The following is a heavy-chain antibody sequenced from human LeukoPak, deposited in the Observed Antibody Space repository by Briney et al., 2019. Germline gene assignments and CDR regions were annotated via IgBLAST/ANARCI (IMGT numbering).Heavy chain of an antibody. CDR1: GGSISSYY. J-gene: IGHJ4*02. CDR2: IYYSGST. D-gene: IGHD5-12*01. Sequence: SETLSLTCTVSGGSISSYYWSWIRQPPGKGLEWIEYIYYSGSTNYNPSLKSRITISVDNSKNQFSLKLNSVTAADTAVYYCARAATGYFRWDYWGQGTLVTVSS. CDR3: ARAATGYFRWDY. V-gene: IGHV4-59*12.